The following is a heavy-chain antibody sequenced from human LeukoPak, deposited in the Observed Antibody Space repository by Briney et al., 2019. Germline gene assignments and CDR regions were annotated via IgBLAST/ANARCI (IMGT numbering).Heavy chain of an antibody. D-gene: IGHD3-10*01. CDR3: ARGLGFGELPHFDY. V-gene: IGHV4-4*02. J-gene: IGHJ4*02. CDR2: IYHSGST. Sequence: SETPSLTCAVSGGSISSSNWWSWVRQPPGKGLEWIGEIYHSGSTNYNPSLKSRVTISVDKSKNQFSLKLSSVTAADTAVYYCARGLGFGELPHFDYWGQGTLVTVSS. CDR1: GGSISSSNW.